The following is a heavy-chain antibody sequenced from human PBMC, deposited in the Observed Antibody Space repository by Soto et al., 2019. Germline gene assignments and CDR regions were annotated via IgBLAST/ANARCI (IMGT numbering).Heavy chain of an antibody. CDR2: ISSSSSTI. J-gene: IGHJ2*01. CDR3: ARTPIPHWYFDL. Sequence: ESGGGLVQPGGSLRLSCAASGFTFSSYSMNWVRQAPGKGLEWVSYISSSSSTIYYANSVKGRFTISRDNAKNSLYLQMNSLRAEDTAVYYCARTPIPHWYFDLWGRGTLVTVSS. V-gene: IGHV3-48*01. CDR1: GFTFSSYS.